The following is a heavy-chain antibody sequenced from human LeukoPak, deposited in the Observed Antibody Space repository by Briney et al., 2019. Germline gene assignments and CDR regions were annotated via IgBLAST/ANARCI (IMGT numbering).Heavy chain of an antibody. CDR1: GFTFSTYN. D-gene: IGHD1-26*01. Sequence: PGGSLRLSCAASGFTFSTYNMNWVRQAPGKGLEWVSSISGSSSYIYYADSVKGRFSISRDNAKNSPYLQMNSLRAEDTAVYYCARDLLGWELHYFDYWGQGTLVTVSS. V-gene: IGHV3-21*01. J-gene: IGHJ4*02. CDR3: ARDLLGWELHYFDY. CDR2: ISGSSSYI.